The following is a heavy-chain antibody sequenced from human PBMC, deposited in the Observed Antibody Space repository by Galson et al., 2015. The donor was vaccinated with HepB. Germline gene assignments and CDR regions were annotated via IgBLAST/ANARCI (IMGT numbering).Heavy chain of an antibody. D-gene: IGHD4-23*01. CDR2: INPYNRDT. V-gene: IGHV1-18*01. Sequence: SVKVSCKASGYTFSTYSITWVRQAPGQGLEWMGWINPYNRDTNSARNLQGRVTMTTDTLTSTAYMELRSLRSDDTAVYYCARVVNAGAPYFDYWGQGTLVTVSS. CDR1: GYTFSTYS. J-gene: IGHJ4*02. CDR3: ARVVNAGAPYFDY.